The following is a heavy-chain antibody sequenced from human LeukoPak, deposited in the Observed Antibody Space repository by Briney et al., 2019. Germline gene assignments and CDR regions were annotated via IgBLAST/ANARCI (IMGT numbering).Heavy chain of an antibody. Sequence: TLXLTCAVYGRSFSGYYRSWIRQPPGKGQEWIGEINHSGSTNYNPSLKSRVTISVDTTKNQFSLKLSSVTAADTAVYYCASGYSYGHFDYWGQGTLVTVSS. D-gene: IGHD5-18*01. V-gene: IGHV4-34*01. J-gene: IGHJ4*02. CDR2: INHSGST. CDR3: ASGYSYGHFDY. CDR1: GRSFSGYY.